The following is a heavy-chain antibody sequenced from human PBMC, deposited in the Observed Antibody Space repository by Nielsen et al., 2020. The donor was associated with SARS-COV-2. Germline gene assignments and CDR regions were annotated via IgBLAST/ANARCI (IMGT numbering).Heavy chain of an antibody. J-gene: IGHJ6*03. D-gene: IGHD3-10*01. CDR1: GFTFSSYA. Sequence: GGSLRLSCSASGFTFSSYAMHWVRQAPGKGLEYVSAISSNGGSTYYADSVKGRFTISRDNAKNSLYLQMNSLRAEDTAVYHCARDQMVRGVTTTSYMDVWGKGTTVTVSS. V-gene: IGHV3-64*04. CDR2: ISSNGGST. CDR3: ARDQMVRGVTTTSYMDV.